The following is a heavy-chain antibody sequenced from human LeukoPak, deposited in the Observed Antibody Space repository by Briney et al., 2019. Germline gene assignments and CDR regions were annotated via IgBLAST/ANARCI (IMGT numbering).Heavy chain of an antibody. V-gene: IGHV4-59*01. Sequence: SETLSLTCTVSGGSIRSYYWSWIRQPPGKGLEWIGYIYYSGSTNYSPSLKSRVTISVDTSKNQFSLKLSSVTAADTAVYICARVYGATYYFDYWGQGTLVTVSS. J-gene: IGHJ4*02. D-gene: IGHD3-16*01. CDR1: GGSIRSYY. CDR3: ARVYGATYYFDY. CDR2: IYYSGST.